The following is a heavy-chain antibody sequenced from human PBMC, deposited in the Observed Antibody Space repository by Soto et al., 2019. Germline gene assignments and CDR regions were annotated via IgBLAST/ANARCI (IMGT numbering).Heavy chain of an antibody. D-gene: IGHD6-6*01. V-gene: IGHV3-7*01. J-gene: IGHJ6*04. CDR1: GFTFSSYW. CDR3: AREIAARL. Sequence: VQLVESGGGLVQPGGSLRLSYAASGFTFSSYWMSWFRQAPGKGLEWVANIKQDGSEENYVDSVKGRFTISRDNAKNALYLQMNSLRVEDTAVYYCAREIAARLWGKGTTVTVSS. CDR2: IKQDGSEE.